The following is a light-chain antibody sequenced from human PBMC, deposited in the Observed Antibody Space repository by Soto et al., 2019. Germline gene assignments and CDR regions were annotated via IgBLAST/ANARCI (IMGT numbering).Light chain of an antibody. Sequence: QSAVTQPASVSGSPGQSITISCTGTSSDVGGYNYVSWYQQHPGKAPKLMIYEVSNRPSGVSNRFSGSKSGNTASLTISGLQAEDEADYYCSSYTSSSTWVFGGGTKVTVL. J-gene: IGLJ3*02. V-gene: IGLV2-14*01. CDR1: SSDVGGYNY. CDR3: SSYTSSSTWV. CDR2: EVS.